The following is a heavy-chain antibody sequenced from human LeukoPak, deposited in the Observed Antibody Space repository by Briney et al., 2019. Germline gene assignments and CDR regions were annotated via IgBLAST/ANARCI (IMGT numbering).Heavy chain of an antibody. V-gene: IGHV4-34*01. D-gene: IGHD3-16*01. CDR1: GGSFSGSS. CDR2: INHSGST. CDR3: ARHQHDMISNACDI. J-gene: IGHJ3*02. Sequence: SETLSLTCAVYGGSFSGSSWSWIRQPPGKGLEWIGEINHSGSTNYNPSLKSRVTISVDTSKKQFSLKLSSVTAADTAVYYCARHQHDMISNACDIWGQGTMVTVSS.